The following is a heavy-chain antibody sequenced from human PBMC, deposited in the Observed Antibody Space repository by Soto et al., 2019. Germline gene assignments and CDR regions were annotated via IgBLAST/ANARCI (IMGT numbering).Heavy chain of an antibody. CDR1: GFAFSTYS. Sequence: QVQLVESGGGVVQPGGSLRLSCAASGFAFSTYSMHWVRQAPGKGLEWVAIILFDGSDKYYADSVRGRFTISRDNFKNTRYLQMNSLRAEDTAVYYCVKDKPSLDYWGQGTLVTVSS. J-gene: IGHJ4*02. CDR2: ILFDGSDK. CDR3: VKDKPSLDY. V-gene: IGHV3-33*06.